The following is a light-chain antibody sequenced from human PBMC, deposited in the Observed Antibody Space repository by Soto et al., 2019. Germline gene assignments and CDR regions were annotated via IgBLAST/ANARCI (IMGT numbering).Light chain of an antibody. Sequence: EIVMTQSPATLSVSPGERVTLSCRASQSVSSNLAWYQQKPGQAPRLLIYGASTRATGIPARFSGSGSGTEFPLPISSLQSEDFAVYYCQQYDNWPPFTFGPGTKVDIK. CDR1: QSVSSN. CDR2: GAS. J-gene: IGKJ3*01. V-gene: IGKV3-15*01. CDR3: QQYDNWPPFT.